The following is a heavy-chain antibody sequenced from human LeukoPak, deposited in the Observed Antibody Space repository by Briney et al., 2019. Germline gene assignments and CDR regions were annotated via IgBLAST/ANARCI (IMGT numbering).Heavy chain of an antibody. CDR2: IYTSGST. CDR1: GGSISSGSYY. J-gene: IGHJ3*02. Sequence: PSETLSLTCTVSGGSISSGSYYWSWIRQPAGKGLEWIGRIYTSGSTNYNPSLKSRVTISVDTSKNQFSLKLSSVTAADTAVYYCARDGGRFLEPATFDIWGQGTMVTVSS. D-gene: IGHD3-3*01. CDR3: ARDGGRFLEPATFDI. V-gene: IGHV4-61*02.